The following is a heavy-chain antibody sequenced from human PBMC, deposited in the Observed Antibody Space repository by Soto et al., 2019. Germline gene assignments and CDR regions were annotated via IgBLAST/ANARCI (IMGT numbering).Heavy chain of an antibody. Sequence: QVQLVQSGAEIKKPGSSVKVSCKASGGTFTSYAFSWVRQSPGQGLEWMGGIIPIFASTNYPQKFQGRVTITAYESTSTVYMDLTSLRSEDTAVYYCAKDRGTQMHLFVWESWGHGTLVTVSA. CDR2: IIPIFAST. CDR3: AKDRGTQMHLFVWES. V-gene: IGHV1-69*01. J-gene: IGHJ5*01. CDR1: GGTFTSYA. D-gene: IGHD3-16*01.